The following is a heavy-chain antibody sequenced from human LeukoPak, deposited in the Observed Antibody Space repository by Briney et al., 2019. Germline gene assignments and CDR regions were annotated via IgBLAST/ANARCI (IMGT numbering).Heavy chain of an antibody. CDR2: ISSSGSTI. V-gene: IGHV3-48*03. D-gene: IGHD3-10*02. CDR3: AELGITMIGGV. J-gene: IGHJ6*04. Sequence: GSLRLSCAASGFTFSSYEMNWVRQGSGGGLEWVSYISSSGSTIYYADSVKGRFTISRDNAKNSLYLQMNSLRAEDTAVYYCAELGITMIGGVWGKGTTVTISS. CDR1: GFTFSSYE.